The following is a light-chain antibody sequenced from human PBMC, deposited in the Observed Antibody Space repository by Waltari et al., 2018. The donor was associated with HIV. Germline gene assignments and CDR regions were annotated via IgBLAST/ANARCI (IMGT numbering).Light chain of an antibody. CDR3: QTWGTGIQV. CDR1: SGHTNYA. CDR2: LKRDGSH. V-gene: IGLV4-69*02. Sequence: QLVLTQSPSASASLGASVKLTCTLSSGHTNYAYACHQQQPEKGPRYLMTLKRDGSHSKGDGIPDRFSGSSSGAERYLIISSLQSEDEADYYCQTWGTGIQVFGGGTKVTVL. J-gene: IGLJ3*02.